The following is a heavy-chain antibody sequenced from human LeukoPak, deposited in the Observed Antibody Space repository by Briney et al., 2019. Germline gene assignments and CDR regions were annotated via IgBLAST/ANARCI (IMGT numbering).Heavy chain of an antibody. J-gene: IGHJ4*02. CDR3: ARDSGSGWYYFDY. CDR1: GGSISSHY. CDR2: IYYSGST. D-gene: IGHD6-19*01. Sequence: PSETLSLTCTVSGGSISSHYWSWIRQPPGKGLEWIGYIYYSGSTNYNPSLKSRVTISVDTSKNQFSLKLSSVTAADTAVYYCARDSGSGWYYFDYWGQGTLVTVSS. V-gene: IGHV4-59*11.